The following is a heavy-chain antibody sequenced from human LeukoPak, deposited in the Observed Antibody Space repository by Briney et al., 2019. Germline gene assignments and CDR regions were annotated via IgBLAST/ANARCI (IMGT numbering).Heavy chain of an antibody. V-gene: IGHV4-38-2*01. CDR1: GYSISSDYY. D-gene: IGHD7-27*01. CDR3: ARLGLTPFDY. Sequence: SETLSLTCDVSGYSISSDYYWGWIRQPPGKGLEWIGSIYHSGSTYYNPSLKSRVTISVDTSKNQFSLKLSSVTAADTAVYYCARLGLTPFDYWGQGTLVTVSS. J-gene: IGHJ4*02. CDR2: IYHSGST.